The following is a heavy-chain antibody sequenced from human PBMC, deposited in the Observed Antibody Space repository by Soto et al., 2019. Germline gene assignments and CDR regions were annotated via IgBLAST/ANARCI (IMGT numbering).Heavy chain of an antibody. D-gene: IGHD3-3*01. CDR2: IISILGIA. CDR3: ASCRPDYDFWSGYHNY. CDR1: GGTFSSYP. V-gene: IGHV1-69*02. J-gene: IGHJ4*02. Sequence: QVQLVQSGAEVKKPGSSVKVSCKASGGTFSSYPISWVRQAPGQGLEWMGRIISILGIANYAQKFQGSVTITADKSTRTASMELRSLRSEDTAVYYCASCRPDYDFWSGYHNYWGQGTLVTVSS.